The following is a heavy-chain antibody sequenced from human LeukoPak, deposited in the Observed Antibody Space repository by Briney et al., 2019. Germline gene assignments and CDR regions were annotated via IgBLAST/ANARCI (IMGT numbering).Heavy chain of an antibody. J-gene: IGHJ4*02. V-gene: IGHV1-46*01. CDR3: ARCREEITMLVVGLIDH. CDR1: RYTFPNYY. CDR2: IDPSGGSS. D-gene: IGHD3-22*01. Sequence: ASVKISCKASRYTFPNYYIHWVRQAPGQGPEWVGLIDPSGGSSSNAQKFQGRVTMTRDMSTSTVYMELNSLRSEDTAVYYCARCREEITMLVVGLIDHWGQGTLVTVSS.